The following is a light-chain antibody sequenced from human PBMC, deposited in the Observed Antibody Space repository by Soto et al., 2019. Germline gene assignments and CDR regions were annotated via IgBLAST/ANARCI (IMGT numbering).Light chain of an antibody. CDR3: QQYGSSPYT. Sequence: EIVLTQSPGTRSLSPGERATLSCKISQSVSSSYLVWYQPKPGQAPRILIYGASSRAPGIADRFSGSGSGTDFTLTISRLEPEDFALYYCQQYGSSPYTFGQGTQLESK. J-gene: IGKJ2*01. V-gene: IGKV3-20*01. CDR1: QSVSSSY. CDR2: GAS.